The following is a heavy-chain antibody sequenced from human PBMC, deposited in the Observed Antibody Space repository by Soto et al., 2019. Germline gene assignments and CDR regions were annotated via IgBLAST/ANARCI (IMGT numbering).Heavy chain of an antibody. V-gene: IGHV3-48*01. J-gene: IGHJ6*03. CDR1: GFTFSSYS. CDR2: ISSSSSTI. D-gene: IGHD3-16*02. CDR3: AADNQSKYRNFYYYYMDV. Sequence: GGSLRLSCAASGFTFSSYSMNWVRQAPGKGLEWVSYISSSSSTIYYADSVKGRFTISRDNAKNSLYLQMNSLRAEDTAVYYCAADNQSKYRNFYYYYMDVWGKGTTVTVSS.